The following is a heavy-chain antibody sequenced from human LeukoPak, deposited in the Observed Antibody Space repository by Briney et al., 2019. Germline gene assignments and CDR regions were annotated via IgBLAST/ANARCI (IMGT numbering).Heavy chain of an antibody. CDR2: IYYRGST. Sequence: PSETLSLTCAVSGGSITTTNWWSWVRQPPGKGLEWIGYIYYRGSTSYNPSLKSRVTISVDMSKNQFSLKLNSVTAADTAVYYCVRVQADGHSDIWGQGTLVTVSS. D-gene: IGHD5-24*01. J-gene: IGHJ3*02. CDR1: GGSITTTNW. CDR3: VRVQADGHSDI. V-gene: IGHV4-4*02.